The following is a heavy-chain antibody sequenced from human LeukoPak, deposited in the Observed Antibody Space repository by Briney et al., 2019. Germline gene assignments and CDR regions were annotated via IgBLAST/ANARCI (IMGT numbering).Heavy chain of an antibody. D-gene: IGHD3-22*01. CDR3: ARHRSGYAFDY. V-gene: IGHV4-34*01. J-gene: IGHJ4*02. CDR2: INHSGST. Sequence: PSETLSLTCAVYGGSFSGYYWSWIRQPPGKGLEWIGEINHSGSTNYNPSLKSRVTISVDTSKNQFSLKLSSVTAADTAVYYCARHRSGYAFDYWGQGTLVTVSS. CDR1: GGSFSGYY.